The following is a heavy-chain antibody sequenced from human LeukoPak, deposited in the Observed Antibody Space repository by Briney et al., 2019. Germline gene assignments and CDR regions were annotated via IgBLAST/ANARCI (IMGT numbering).Heavy chain of an antibody. CDR3: AKGTVRGY. Sequence: PGGSLRLSCAASGFTFSNYGMHWVRQAPGKGLEWVALISYDGNNKYYSDSMKGRFTISRDNSKNTLYLQMNSLRAEDTAVYYCAKGTVRGYWGQGTLVTVSS. D-gene: IGHD3-10*01. V-gene: IGHV3-30*18. CDR1: GFTFSNYG. J-gene: IGHJ4*02. CDR2: ISYDGNNK.